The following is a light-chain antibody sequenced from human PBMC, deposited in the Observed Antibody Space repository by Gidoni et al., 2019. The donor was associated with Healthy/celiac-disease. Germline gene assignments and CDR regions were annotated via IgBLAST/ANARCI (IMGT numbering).Light chain of an antibody. CDR2: DVS. CDR3: CSYAGSYTPLYV. J-gene: IGLJ1*01. Sequence: QSALTQPRALAGSPGQSVTISCTGTSSDVGGYNYVSWYQQHPGKAPKLMIYDVSKRPSGVPDRFSGSKSGNTASLTISGLQAEDEADYYCCSYAGSYTPLYVFGTGTKVTVL. V-gene: IGLV2-11*01. CDR1: SSDVGGYNY.